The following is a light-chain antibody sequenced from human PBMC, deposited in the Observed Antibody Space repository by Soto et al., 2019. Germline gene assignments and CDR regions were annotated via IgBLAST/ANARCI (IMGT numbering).Light chain of an antibody. V-gene: IGKV3-11*01. Sequence: IVFTQSPSTLALSPGKRASLSCRASQNISNYLIWYQQKPGQSPRLLIYDVSNRATGIPARFSGSGSGTDFTLTISSLEPEDFAVYYCQQRSNWPRTFGQGTKVDIK. CDR1: QNISNY. CDR2: DVS. J-gene: IGKJ1*01. CDR3: QQRSNWPRT.